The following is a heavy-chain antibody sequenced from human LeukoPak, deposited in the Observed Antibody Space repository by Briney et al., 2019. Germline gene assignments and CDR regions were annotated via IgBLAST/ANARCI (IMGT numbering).Heavy chain of an antibody. CDR3: ARGFNPDY. CDR2: IKQDGSKK. CDR1: GFTYRNNW. V-gene: IGHV3-7*04. Sequence: GGSLRLSCAASGFTYRNNWMNWVRQAPGKGLEEVANIKQDGSKKCYVDSVKGRFTIPRDNAKNSLYLQMNSLRVEDTAVYYCARGFNPDYWGQGTLVTVSS. J-gene: IGHJ4*02.